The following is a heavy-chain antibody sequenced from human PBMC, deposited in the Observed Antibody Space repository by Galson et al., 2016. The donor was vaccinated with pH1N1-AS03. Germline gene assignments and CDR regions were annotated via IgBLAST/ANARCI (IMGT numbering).Heavy chain of an antibody. CDR1: GFMSTHYS. V-gene: IGHV3-30-3*01. CDR3: AREEGGFGSNWLQTDAFDI. D-gene: IGHD6-13*01. CDR2: MSYEGTTT. Sequence: SLRLSCAASGFMSTHYSMHWVRQAPGKGLEWVAVMSYEGTTTYYADSVKGRFTISRDNSKNTLYLQMNSLRTEDTALYYCAREEGGFGSNWLQTDAFDIWGQGTMVTVSS. J-gene: IGHJ3*02.